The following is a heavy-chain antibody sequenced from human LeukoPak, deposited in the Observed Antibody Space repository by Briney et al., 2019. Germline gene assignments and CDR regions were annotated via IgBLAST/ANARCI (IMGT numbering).Heavy chain of an antibody. J-gene: IGHJ5*02. Sequence: GGSLRLSCAASGFTFSSYGMSWVRQAPGKGLEWVSTINDSGGGTYYADSVKGRFTISRDNSKNTLYLQMNSLRAEDTAVYYCAKDQSPIAVAGTGWFDPWGQGTLVTVSS. D-gene: IGHD6-19*01. CDR1: GFTFSSYG. CDR2: INDSGGGT. CDR3: AKDQSPIAVAGTGWFDP. V-gene: IGHV3-23*01.